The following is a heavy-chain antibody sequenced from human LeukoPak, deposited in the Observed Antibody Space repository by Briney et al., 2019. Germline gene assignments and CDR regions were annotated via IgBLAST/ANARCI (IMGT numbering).Heavy chain of an antibody. D-gene: IGHD4-11*01. CDR1: GGSVSSSTYY. CDR2: IHYSGST. Sequence: PSETLSLTCTVSGGSVSSSTYYWGWIRQPPGKGSEWTGNIHYSGSTYYNPSLKSRVTISVDTSKKQFSLNVSSVTAADTAVYYCARFSYGNSRSFDYWGQGTLVTVSS. V-gene: IGHV4-39*01. J-gene: IGHJ4*02. CDR3: ARFSYGNSRSFDY.